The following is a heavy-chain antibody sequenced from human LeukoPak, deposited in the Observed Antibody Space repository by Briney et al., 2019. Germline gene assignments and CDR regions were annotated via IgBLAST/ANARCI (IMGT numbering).Heavy chain of an antibody. CDR3: AKEIRFGV. CDR1: GFTFSSYA. J-gene: IGHJ4*02. V-gene: IGHV3-30*02. Sequence: GGSLRLSCAASGFTFSSYAMHWVRQAPGKGLEWVAFIVYGGNNKYYADSVKGRFTISTDNSKSTLYLQMNSLRAEDTAMYYCAKEIRFGVWGQGTLVTVSS. D-gene: IGHD3-10*01. CDR2: IVYGGNNK.